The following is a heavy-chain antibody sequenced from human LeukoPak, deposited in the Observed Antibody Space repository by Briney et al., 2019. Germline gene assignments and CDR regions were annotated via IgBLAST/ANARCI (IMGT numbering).Heavy chain of an antibody. CDR3: AKCGRFVGATISGIADY. V-gene: IGHV3-23*01. D-gene: IGHD1-26*01. Sequence: GGSLRLSCAASGFTFSSYAMSWVRQAPGKGLEWVSAISGSGGSTYYADSVKGRFTISRDNSKNTLSLQMNSLRAEDTAVYYCAKCGRFVGATISGIADYWGQGALVTVSS. CDR2: ISGSGGST. CDR1: GFTFSSYA. J-gene: IGHJ4*02.